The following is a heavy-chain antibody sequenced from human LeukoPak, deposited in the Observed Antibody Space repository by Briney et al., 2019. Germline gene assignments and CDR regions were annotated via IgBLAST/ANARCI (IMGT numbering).Heavy chain of an antibody. Sequence: GGSLRLSCAASGFSISSTYMNWVRQAPGKGLEWVSVMYSGGNTYYADSVKGRFTISRDNSKNTLYLQMNSLRAEDTALYYCARDLTLEFWGQGTLVTVSS. D-gene: IGHD4/OR15-4a*01. CDR2: MYSGGNT. J-gene: IGHJ4*02. CDR1: GFSISSTY. V-gene: IGHV3-66*01. CDR3: ARDLTLEF.